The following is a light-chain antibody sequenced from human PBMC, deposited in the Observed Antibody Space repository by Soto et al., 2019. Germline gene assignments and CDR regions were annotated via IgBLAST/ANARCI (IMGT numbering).Light chain of an antibody. J-gene: IGKJ1*01. CDR1: QSIESW. CDR3: QQYKSYPWT. V-gene: IGKV1-5*03. CDR2: RAS. Sequence: DIQMTQSPSTLSASVGDSVTITCRASQSIESWLAWYQQKPGKAPKFLIHRASSLKSGVPSRFSGSGSGTEFTLTISSPQPDDFATYYCQQYKSYPWTFGQGTKVEIK.